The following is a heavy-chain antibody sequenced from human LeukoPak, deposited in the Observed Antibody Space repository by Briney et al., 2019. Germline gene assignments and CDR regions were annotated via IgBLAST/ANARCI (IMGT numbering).Heavy chain of an antibody. D-gene: IGHD6-13*01. J-gene: IGHJ5*02. Sequence: ASVKVSCKASGYTFTSYIHWVRQAPGPGLEWMGWINPNSGDTNYAQKFQGRVTMTRDTSISTAYMELRLRSDDTAVYYCAREVDSSSGWFDPWGQGTLVTVSS. CDR3: AREVDSSSGWFDP. V-gene: IGHV1-2*02. CDR2: INPNSGDT. CDR1: GYTFTSY.